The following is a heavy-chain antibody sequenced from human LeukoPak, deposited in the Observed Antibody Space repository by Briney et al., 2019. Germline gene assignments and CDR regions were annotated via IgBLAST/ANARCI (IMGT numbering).Heavy chain of an antibody. V-gene: IGHV3-30*18. Sequence: SLTPSCVVSTFTSTSLGTQWDSHAPRKGLEWVAFISYDGSNKYYADSGKGRFTSARDNSKNTLYLQMNSLRAADTAVYYCAKDSGYSSGWQADYWGQGTLVTVSS. CDR3: AKDSGYSSGWQADY. CDR2: ISYDGSNK. J-gene: IGHJ4*02. CDR1: TFTSTSLG. D-gene: IGHD6-19*01.